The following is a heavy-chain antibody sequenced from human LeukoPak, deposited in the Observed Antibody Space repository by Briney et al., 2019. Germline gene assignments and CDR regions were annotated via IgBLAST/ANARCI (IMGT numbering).Heavy chain of an antibody. CDR1: GFTFSSYE. CDR2: ISSSGSTI. J-gene: IGHJ6*04. Sequence: QPGGSLRLSCAASGFTFSSYEMNWVRHAPGKGLEWVSFISSSGSTIYYADSVKGRFTISRDNAKKSLYLQMNSLRAEDTAVYYSAELGITMIGGVWGKGTTVTISS. V-gene: IGHV3-48*03. D-gene: IGHD3-10*02. CDR3: AELGITMIGGV.